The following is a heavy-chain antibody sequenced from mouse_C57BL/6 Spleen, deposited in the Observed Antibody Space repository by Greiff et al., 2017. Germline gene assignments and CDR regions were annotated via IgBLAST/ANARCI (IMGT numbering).Heavy chain of an antibody. CDR2: INPSNGGT. Sequence: QVQLQQPGTELVKPGASVKLSCKASGYTFTSYWMHWVKQRPGQGLEWIGNINPSNGGTNYNEKFKSKAKLTVDKSSSTAYMQLNSLTSEDSAVYYYARSPILLRHMDYWGQGTSVTVSS. V-gene: IGHV1-53*01. J-gene: IGHJ4*01. D-gene: IGHD1-2*01. CDR1: GYTFTSYW. CDR3: ARSPILLRHMDY.